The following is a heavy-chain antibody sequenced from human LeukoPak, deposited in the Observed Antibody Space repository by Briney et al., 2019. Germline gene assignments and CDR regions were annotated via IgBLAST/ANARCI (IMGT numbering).Heavy chain of an antibody. J-gene: IGHJ4*02. D-gene: IGHD6-13*01. V-gene: IGHV3-23*01. CDR3: IAARYYFDY. CDR2: ISGSGGST. CDR1: GFTFSSYA. Sequence: GGSLRLSCAASGFTFSSYAMSWVRQAPGKGLEWVSAISGSGGSTYYADSVKVRFTISRDNSKNTLYLQMNSLRAEDTAVYYCIAARYYFDYWGQGTLVTVSS.